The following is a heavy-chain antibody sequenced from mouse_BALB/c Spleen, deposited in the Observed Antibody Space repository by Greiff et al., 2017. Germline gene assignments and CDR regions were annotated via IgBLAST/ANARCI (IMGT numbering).Heavy chain of an antibody. Sequence: EVQLQQSGPELVKPGASVKISCKASGYSFTGYFMNWVMQSHGKSLEWIGRINPYNGDTFYNQKFKGKATLTVDKSSSTAHMELRSLASEDSAVYYCARGDYYGSSYEGAGAMDYWGQGTSVTVSS. CDR3: ARGDYYGSSYEGAGAMDY. D-gene: IGHD1-1*01. CDR2: INPYNGDT. CDR1: GYSFTGYF. J-gene: IGHJ4*01. V-gene: IGHV1-20*02.